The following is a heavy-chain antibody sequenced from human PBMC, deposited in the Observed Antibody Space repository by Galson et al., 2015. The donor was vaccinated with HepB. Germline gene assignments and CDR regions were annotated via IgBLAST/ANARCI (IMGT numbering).Heavy chain of an antibody. J-gene: IGHJ1*01. CDR2: MNPNSGNT. D-gene: IGHD3-22*01. Sequence: SVKVSCKASGYTFTSYDINWVRQATGQGLEWMGWMNPNSGNTGYAQKFQGRVTMTRNTSISTAYMELSSLRSEDTAVYYCARGDLDSSQKEYFQHWGQGTLVTVSS. V-gene: IGHV1-8*01. CDR3: ARGDLDSSQKEYFQH. CDR1: GYTFTSYD.